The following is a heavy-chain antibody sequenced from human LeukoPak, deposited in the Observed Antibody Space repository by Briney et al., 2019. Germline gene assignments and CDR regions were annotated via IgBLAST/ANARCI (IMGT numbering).Heavy chain of an antibody. CDR1: GGSISSYY. J-gene: IGHJ6*03. D-gene: IGHD4-23*01. Sequence: PSETLSLTCTVSGGSISSYYWSWIRQPAGKGLEWIGRIYTSGSTNYNPSLKSRVTMSVDTSKNQFSLKLSSVTAADTAVYYCALGGNSGPYYYYYMDVWGKGTTVTVSS. CDR3: ALGGNSGPYYYYYMDV. CDR2: IYTSGST. V-gene: IGHV4-4*07.